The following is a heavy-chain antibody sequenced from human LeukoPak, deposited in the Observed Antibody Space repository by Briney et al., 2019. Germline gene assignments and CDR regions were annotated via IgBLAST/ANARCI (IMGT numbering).Heavy chain of an antibody. CDR2: IKQDGSEK. CDR1: GFTFSSYW. CDR3: ARDLLRYDFDY. D-gene: IGHD2-15*01. J-gene: IGHJ4*02. V-gene: IGHV3-7*03. Sequence: GGSLRLSCAAPGFTFSSYWMSWVRQAPGKGLEWVANIKQDGSEKYYVDSVKGRFTIPRDNAKNSLYLQMNSLRAEDTAVYYCARDLLRYDFDYWGQGTLVTVSS.